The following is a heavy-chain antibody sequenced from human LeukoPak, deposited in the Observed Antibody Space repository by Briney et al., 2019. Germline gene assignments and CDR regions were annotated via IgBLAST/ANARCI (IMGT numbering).Heavy chain of an antibody. CDR1: GVSTSIYY. J-gene: IGHJ4*02. V-gene: IGHV4-59*01. CDR3: VRDRELNY. Sequence: PSETLSLTCTVSGVSTSIYYWSWVRQPPGKGLEWIGYIYNSGSTIYNPSLKSRATISADTSKNQFSPQLSSVTAADTAVYYCVRDRELNYWGQGILVTVSS. CDR2: IYNSGST. D-gene: IGHD1-7*01.